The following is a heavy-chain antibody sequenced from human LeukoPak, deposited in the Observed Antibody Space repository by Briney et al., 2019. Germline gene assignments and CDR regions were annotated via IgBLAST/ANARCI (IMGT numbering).Heavy chain of an antibody. D-gene: IGHD5-12*01. CDR1: GFPFSSHG. CDR3: AKDGAWLRFDD. CDR2: ISPGGPT. V-gene: IGHV3-23*01. Sequence: GGSLRLSCAGSGFPFSSHGMNWVRQAPGKGLEWVSGISPGGPTYYADSVKGRFTISRDDSKNTLYLQMKNLRADDTAVYYCAKDGAWLRFDDWGQGILVSVSS. J-gene: IGHJ4*02.